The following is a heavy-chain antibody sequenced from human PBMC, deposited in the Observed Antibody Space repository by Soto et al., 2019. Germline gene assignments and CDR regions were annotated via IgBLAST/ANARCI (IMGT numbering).Heavy chain of an antibody. V-gene: IGHV1-69*13. CDR1: GGTFSSYA. D-gene: IGHD5-12*01. Sequence: SVKVSCKASGGTFSSYAISWVRQAPGQGLEWMGGIIPIFGTANYAQKFQGRVTITADESTSTAYMELSSLRSEDTAVYYCAREDSGYGIVNWFDPWGQGTLVTVSS. J-gene: IGHJ5*02. CDR2: IIPIFGTA. CDR3: AREDSGYGIVNWFDP.